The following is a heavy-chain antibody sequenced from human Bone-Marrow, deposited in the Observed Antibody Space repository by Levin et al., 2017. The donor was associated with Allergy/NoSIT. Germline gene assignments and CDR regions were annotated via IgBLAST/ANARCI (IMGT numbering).Heavy chain of an antibody. CDR3: ARDTGYCSGGSCLRGWIDP. Sequence: SETLSLTCAVSGGSINIGGYSWSWIRQSPLRGLEWIGNIYHTGSTYYNPSLKSRVTISLDTSKNQFSLNLRSVTAADTALYYCARDTGYCSGGSCLRGWIDPWGQGTLVIVSS. CDR1: GGSINIGGYS. J-gene: IGHJ5*02. V-gene: IGHV4-30-2*06. CDR2: IYHTGST. D-gene: IGHD2-15*01.